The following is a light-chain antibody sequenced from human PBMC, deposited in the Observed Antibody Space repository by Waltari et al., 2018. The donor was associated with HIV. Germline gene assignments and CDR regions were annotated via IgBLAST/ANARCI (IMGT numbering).Light chain of an antibody. Sequence: DIHMTQLPSTLSASVGDPVIITCRARQNIGTSLAWYRQKPGKAPSLLIYQASTLQNGVSSRFSGSGSGTEFTLTITGLLREDFTSYFCQQYETCCTFGQGT. CDR3: QQYETCCT. CDR2: QAS. V-gene: IGKV1-5*03. J-gene: IGKJ2*02. CDR1: QNIGTS.